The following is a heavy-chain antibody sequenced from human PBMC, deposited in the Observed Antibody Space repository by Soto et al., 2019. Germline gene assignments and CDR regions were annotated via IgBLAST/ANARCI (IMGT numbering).Heavy chain of an antibody. CDR2: ISAYNGNS. V-gene: IGHV1-18*01. Sequence: QVQLVQSGAEVKKPGASVKVSCKASGYTFTSYGISWVRQAPGQGLEWVGWISAYNGNSNYAQKYHGRVTMTTDTSTNTAYMEMSSLRSDDTAVYYCARIADCSTTSCSFPSRFHIRGYSYYYGLDVWGQGTTVTVSS. J-gene: IGHJ6*02. CDR1: GYTFTSYG. D-gene: IGHD2-2*01. CDR3: ARIADCSTTSCSFPSRFHIRGYSYYYGLDV.